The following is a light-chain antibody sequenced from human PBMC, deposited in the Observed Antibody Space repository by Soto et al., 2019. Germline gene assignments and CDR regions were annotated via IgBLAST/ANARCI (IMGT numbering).Light chain of an antibody. J-gene: IGKJ5*01. Sequence: DLQMTRSPSSLSASVGERVTITCRASKSISSYLNWHQQKPGTAPKLLIYAASSLQSGVPSRFSGSGSGTDFTLTISSLQPEDFATYYRQQSYSTPITFGQGTRLEIK. V-gene: IGKV1-39*01. CDR1: KSISSY. CDR3: QQSYSTPIT. CDR2: AAS.